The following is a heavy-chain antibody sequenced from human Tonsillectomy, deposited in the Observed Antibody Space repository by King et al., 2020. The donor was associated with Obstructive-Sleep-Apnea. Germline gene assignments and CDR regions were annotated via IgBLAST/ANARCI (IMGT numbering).Heavy chain of an antibody. V-gene: IGHV3-23*04. CDR1: GFTFSSYA. CDR2: ISGNGGST. J-gene: IGHJ1*01. CDR3: AKEIGDYSEYFQH. Sequence: VQLVESGGGLVQPGGSLRLSCAASGFTFSSYAMTWVRQAPGKGLEWVSTISGNGGSTYYADSVKGRFTISRDNSKNTLYLQMNSLSAEDTAVYYCAKEIGDYSEYFQHWGQGTLLTVSS. D-gene: IGHD4-17*01.